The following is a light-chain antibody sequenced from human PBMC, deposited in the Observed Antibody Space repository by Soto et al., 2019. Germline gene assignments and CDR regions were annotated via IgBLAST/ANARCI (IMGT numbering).Light chain of an antibody. CDR2: GAS. CDR1: QTVASN. CDR3: QQYHNWPPQYT. J-gene: IGKJ2*01. V-gene: IGKV3-15*01. Sequence: EIVMTQSPASLSVSPGEGATLSCRASQTVASNLAWYQQKPGQGPRLLIHGASTRATGVPARFSGSGSWTDFTLTISSLQSEDFAVYYCQQYHNWPPQYTFGQGTKLQIK.